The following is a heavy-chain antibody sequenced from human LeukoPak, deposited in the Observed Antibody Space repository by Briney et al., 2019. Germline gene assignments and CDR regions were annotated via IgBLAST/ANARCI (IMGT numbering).Heavy chain of an antibody. V-gene: IGHV4-39*01. CDR2: IYYSGST. Sequence: PSETLSLTCTVSGGSISSSSYYWGWIRQPPGKGLEWIGSIYYSGSTYYNPSLKSRVTISVDTSENQFSLKLSSVTAADTAVYYCARGVVVPAAIRPFDYWGQGTLVTVSS. D-gene: IGHD2-2*02. J-gene: IGHJ4*02. CDR1: GGSISSSSYY. CDR3: ARGVVVPAAIRPFDY.